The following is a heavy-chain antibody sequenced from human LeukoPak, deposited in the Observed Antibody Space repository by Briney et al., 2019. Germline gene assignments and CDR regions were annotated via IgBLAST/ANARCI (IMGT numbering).Heavy chain of an antibody. D-gene: IGHD4-11*01. V-gene: IGHV3-74*01. Sequence: QPGGSLRLSCAASGNYWMHWVRQVPGKGLVWVSRISPDGSTTGYADSVKGRFTASRDNARNTLYLQINSLRAEDSAVYYCTRDRTTITLFELWGQGTLVTVSS. J-gene: IGHJ4*02. CDR3: TRDRTTITLFEL. CDR2: ISPDGSTT. CDR1: GNYW.